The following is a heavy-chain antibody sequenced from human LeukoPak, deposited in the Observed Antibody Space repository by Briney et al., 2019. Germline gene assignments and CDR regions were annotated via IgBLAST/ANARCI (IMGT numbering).Heavy chain of an antibody. V-gene: IGHV1-24*01. D-gene: IGHD1-7*01. J-gene: IGHJ3*02. CDR1: GYTLTELS. Sequence: GASVKVSCKVSGYTLTELSMHWVRQAPGEGLEWMGGFDPEDGETIYAQKFQGRVTMTEDTSTDTAYMELSSLRSEDTAVYYCATDHGPPWNYLPGAFDIWGQGTMVTVSS. CDR2: FDPEDGET. CDR3: ATDHGPPWNYLPGAFDI.